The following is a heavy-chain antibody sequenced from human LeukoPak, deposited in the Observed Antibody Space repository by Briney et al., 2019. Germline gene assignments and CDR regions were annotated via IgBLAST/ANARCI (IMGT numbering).Heavy chain of an antibody. CDR3: ARGGFGDYYDSSGYYYNWFDP. Sequence: VASVKVSCKASGYTFTGYYMHWVRQAPGQGLEWMGWINPNSGGTNYAQKFQGRVTMTRDTSISTAYMELSRLRSDDTAVYYCARGGFGDYYDSSGYYYNWFDPWGQGTLATVSS. CDR1: GYTFTGYY. D-gene: IGHD3-22*01. J-gene: IGHJ5*02. CDR2: INPNSGGT. V-gene: IGHV1-2*02.